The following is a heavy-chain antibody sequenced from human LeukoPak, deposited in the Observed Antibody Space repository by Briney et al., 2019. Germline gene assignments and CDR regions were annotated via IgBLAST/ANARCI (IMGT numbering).Heavy chain of an antibody. CDR2: IKQDGSEK. D-gene: IGHD3-3*01. V-gene: IGHV3-7*01. Sequence: PGGSLRLSCAASGFTFSSYWMSWVRQAPGKGLEWVANIKQDGSEKYYVDSVKGRFTISRDNAKNSLYLQMNSLRAQDTAVCYCARDPTIFGVVIVPDYWGQGTLVTVSS. J-gene: IGHJ4*02. CDR1: GFTFSSYW. CDR3: ARDPTIFGVVIVPDY.